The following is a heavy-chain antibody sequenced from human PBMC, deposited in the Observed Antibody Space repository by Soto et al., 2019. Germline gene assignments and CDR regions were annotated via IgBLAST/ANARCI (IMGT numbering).Heavy chain of an antibody. CDR3: ARDYYDSSGYYWSDY. D-gene: IGHD3-22*01. J-gene: IGHJ4*02. V-gene: IGHV3-7*01. CDR2: IKQDGSEK. Sequence: PGGSLRLSCAASGFTFSSYWMSWVRQAPGKGLEWVANIKQDGSEKYYVDSVKGRFTISRDNAKNSLYLQMNSLRAEDTAVYYCARDYYDSSGYYWSDYWGQGTLVTVSS. CDR1: GFTFSSYW.